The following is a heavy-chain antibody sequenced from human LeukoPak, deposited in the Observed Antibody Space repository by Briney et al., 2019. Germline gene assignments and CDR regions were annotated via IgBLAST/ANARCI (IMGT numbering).Heavy chain of an antibody. J-gene: IGHJ6*02. V-gene: IGHV3-23*01. CDR3: AKGNYGPYYYYGMDV. CDR1: GSTFSSYA. CDR2: ISGSGSST. D-gene: IGHD3-10*01. Sequence: PGGSLRLSCAASGSTFSSYAMTWVRQAPGKGLEWVSAISGSGSSTYYADSVKGRFTISRDNSKNTLYLQMNSLRAEDTAVYYCAKGNYGPYYYYGMDVWGQGTTVTVSS.